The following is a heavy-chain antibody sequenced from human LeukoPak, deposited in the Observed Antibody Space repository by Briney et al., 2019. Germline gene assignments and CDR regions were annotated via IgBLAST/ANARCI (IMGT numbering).Heavy chain of an antibody. V-gene: IGHV4-39*01. CDR1: AGFISSDNYY. Sequence: TPSETLSLTCTVSAGFISSDNYYWGWIRQPPGKGLELIGSINYSGSTYYNPSLRSRVTIFVDTSKIQFSLRLNSVTAADTAVYYCARRPFGVGWFDPWGQGTLVTVSS. CDR3: ARRPFGVGWFDP. J-gene: IGHJ5*02. CDR2: INYSGST. D-gene: IGHD3-3*01.